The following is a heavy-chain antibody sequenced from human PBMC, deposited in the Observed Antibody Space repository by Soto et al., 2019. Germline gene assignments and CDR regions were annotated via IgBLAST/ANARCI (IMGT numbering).Heavy chain of an antibody. CDR1: GYTFTSYA. Sequence: ASVKVSCKASGYTFTSYASSWVRQDPGQGLEWMGWISAYNGNTNYAQKLQGRVTMTTDTSTSTAYMELRSLRSDDTAVYSCARPHPLYSSGFDYWGQGTLVTVSS. CDR3: ARPHPLYSSGFDY. V-gene: IGHV1-18*01. D-gene: IGHD6-19*01. J-gene: IGHJ4*02. CDR2: ISAYNGNT.